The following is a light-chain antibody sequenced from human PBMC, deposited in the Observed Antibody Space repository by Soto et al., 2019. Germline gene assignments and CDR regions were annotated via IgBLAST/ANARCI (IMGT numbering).Light chain of an antibody. J-gene: IGLJ2*01. CDR1: SRDVGGYNY. Sequence: QSALTQPASVSGSPGQSITISCTGTSRDVGGYNYVSWHQQHPGKAPKVIITEVSNRPSGVSNRFSGSKSGNTASLTISGLQAEDEADYYCSSYISSSTFVVFGGGTKVPS. CDR2: EVS. CDR3: SSYISSSTFVV. V-gene: IGLV2-14*01.